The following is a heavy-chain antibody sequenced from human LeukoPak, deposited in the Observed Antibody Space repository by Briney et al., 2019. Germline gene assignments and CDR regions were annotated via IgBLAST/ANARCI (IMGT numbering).Heavy chain of an antibody. J-gene: IGHJ4*02. V-gene: IGHV3-30*04. CDR2: TSYDERNK. Sequence: GGSLRLSCAASGFTFSSNAMHWVRQAPGKGLEWVAATSYDERNKYYGDSVRGRFTISRDNSKNTLYLQMNGLRVEDTALYYCARGWDNNDSSGYSAWGQGTLVTVSS. D-gene: IGHD3-22*01. CDR1: GFTFSSNA. CDR3: ARGWDNNDSSGYSA.